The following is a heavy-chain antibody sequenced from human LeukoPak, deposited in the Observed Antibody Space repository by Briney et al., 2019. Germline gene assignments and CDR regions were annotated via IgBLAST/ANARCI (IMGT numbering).Heavy chain of an antibody. CDR2: INPNSGGT. Sequence: ASVTVSFKASGYTFTGYYMHWVRQAPGQGSEWMGWINPNSGGTNYAQKFQGRVTMTRDTSISTAYMELSRLRSDDTAVYYRARDGVECSSTSCYEDYYYGMDVWGQGTTVTVSS. CDR3: ARDGVECSSTSCYEDYYYGMDV. J-gene: IGHJ6*02. D-gene: IGHD2-2*01. V-gene: IGHV1-2*02. CDR1: GYTFTGYY.